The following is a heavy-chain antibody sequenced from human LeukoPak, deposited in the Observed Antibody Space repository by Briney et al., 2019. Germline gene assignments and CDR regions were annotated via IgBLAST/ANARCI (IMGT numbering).Heavy chain of an antibody. CDR3: ARHGRIGTINPSY. CDR2: MYYSGST. D-gene: IGHD2-15*01. CDR1: GGSISNSSYY. V-gene: IGHV4-39*01. Sequence: SETLSLTCTVSGGSISNSSYYWGWIRQPPGKGLEWIGSMYYSGSTYYNPSLKSRATISVDTSKNQFSLKLSSVTAADTTVYYCARHGRIGTINPSYWGQGTLVTVSS. J-gene: IGHJ4*02.